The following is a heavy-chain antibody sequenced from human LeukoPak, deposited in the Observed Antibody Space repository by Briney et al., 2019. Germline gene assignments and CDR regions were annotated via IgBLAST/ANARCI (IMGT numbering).Heavy chain of an antibody. CDR1: GYSISSGYY. Sequence: SETLSLTCTVSGYSISSGYYWGWIRQPPGKGLEWIGSIYHSGSTYYNPPLKSRVTISVDTSKNQFSLKLSSVTAADTAVYYCARATAGTTLFEGIDYWGQGTLVTVSS. J-gene: IGHJ4*02. CDR3: ARATAGTTLFEGIDY. CDR2: IYHSGST. D-gene: IGHD1-1*01. V-gene: IGHV4-38-2*02.